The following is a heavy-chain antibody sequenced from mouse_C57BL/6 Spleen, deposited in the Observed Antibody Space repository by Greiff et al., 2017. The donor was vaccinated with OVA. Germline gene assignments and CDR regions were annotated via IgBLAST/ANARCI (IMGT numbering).Heavy chain of an antibody. CDR3: ARPGSSGYGYYFDY. J-gene: IGHJ2*01. V-gene: IGHV1-50*01. CDR1: GYTFTSYW. CDR2: IDPSDSYT. Sequence: QVQLQQSGAELVKPGASVKLSCKASGYTFTSYWMQWVKQRPGQGLEWIGEIDPSDSYTNYNQKFKGKATLTVDTSSSTAYMQLSSLTSEDSAVYYCARPGSSGYGYYFDYWGQGTTLTVSS. D-gene: IGHD3-2*02.